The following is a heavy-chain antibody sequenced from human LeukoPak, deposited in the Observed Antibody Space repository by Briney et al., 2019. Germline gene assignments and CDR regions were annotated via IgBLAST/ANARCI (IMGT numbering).Heavy chain of an antibody. V-gene: IGHV3-11*06. J-gene: IGHJ4*02. D-gene: IGHD5-18*01. CDR1: GFTFSDYY. CDR3: ARLIQLVDY. Sequence: PGGSLRLSCAASGFTFSDYYMSWFRQAPGKGLECISYISGTSSDTKYADSVRGRYTISRDNVKNSLYLEMNSLRAEDTAVYYCARLIQLVDYWGQGTLVTVSS. CDR2: ISGTSSDT.